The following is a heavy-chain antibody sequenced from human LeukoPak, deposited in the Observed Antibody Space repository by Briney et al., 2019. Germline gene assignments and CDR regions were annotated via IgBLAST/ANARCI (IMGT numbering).Heavy chain of an antibody. Sequence: PSETLSLTCAVYGGSFSGYYWSWIRQPPGKGLEWIGEINHSGSTNYNPSLKSRVTISVDTSKNQFSLKLSSVTAADTAVYYCASRTGYSSGFDYWGQGTLVTVSS. CDR1: GGSFSGYY. CDR2: INHSGST. D-gene: IGHD3/OR15-3a*01. V-gene: IGHV4-34*01. J-gene: IGHJ4*02. CDR3: ASRTGYSSGFDY.